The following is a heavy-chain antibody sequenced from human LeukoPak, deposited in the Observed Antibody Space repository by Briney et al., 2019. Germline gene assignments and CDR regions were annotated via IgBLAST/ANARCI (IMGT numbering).Heavy chain of an antibody. V-gene: IGHV3-23*01. D-gene: IGHD7-27*01. J-gene: IGHJ4*02. CDR3: AKDGGLWVSAHWGDS. Sequence: GGSPRLSCAASGFTFSTHWMTWVRQAPGKGLKWVSPITTGDGNTYYADSVKGRFTVSRDDSKNTLYLQMNSLRAEDTAVYYCAKDGGLWVSAHWGDSWGRGTLVTVSS. CDR1: GFTFSTHW. CDR2: ITTGDGNT.